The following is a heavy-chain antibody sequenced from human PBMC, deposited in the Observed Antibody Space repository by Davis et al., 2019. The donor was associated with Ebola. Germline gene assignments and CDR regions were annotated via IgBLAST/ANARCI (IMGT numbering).Heavy chain of an antibody. CDR1: GYTFTSYG. CDR2: ISAYNGNT. D-gene: IGHD2-2*01. V-gene: IGHV1-18*04. J-gene: IGHJ6*03. Sequence: ASVKVSCKASGYTFTSYGISWVRQAPGQGLEWMGWISAYNGNTNYAQKLQGRVTMTTDTSTSTAYMELRSLRFDDTAVYYCAKSIVVVPAAIYYMDVWGKGTTVTVSS. CDR3: AKSIVVVPAAIYYMDV.